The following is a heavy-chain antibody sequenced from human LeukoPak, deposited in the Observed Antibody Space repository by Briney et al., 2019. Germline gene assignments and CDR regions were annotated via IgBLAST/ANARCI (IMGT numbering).Heavy chain of an antibody. CDR2: INPNSGGT. V-gene: IGHV1-2*02. CDR1: GGTFSSYA. J-gene: IGHJ4*02. D-gene: IGHD2-15*01. Sequence: ASVKVSCKASGGTFSSYAISWVRQAPGQGLEWMGWINPNSGGTNYAQKFQGRVTMTRDTSISTAYMELSMLRSDDTAVYYCARDSFYCSGGSCYPDYWGQGTLVTVSS. CDR3: ARDSFYCSGGSCYPDY.